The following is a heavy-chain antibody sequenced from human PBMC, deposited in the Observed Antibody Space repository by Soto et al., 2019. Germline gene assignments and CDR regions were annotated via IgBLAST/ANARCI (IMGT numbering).Heavy chain of an antibody. J-gene: IGHJ6*02. CDR1: GYTFTSYD. CDR3: ARGSGDDSSGYPYYYGMDV. V-gene: IGHV1-8*01. CDR2: MNPNSGNT. D-gene: IGHD3-22*01. Sequence: QVQLVQSGAEVKKPGASVKVSCKASGYTFTSYDINWVRQATGQGLEWMGWMNPNSGNTGYAQKFQGRVTMTRNTXXGXAXXELSSLRAEDTAVYYCARGSGDDSSGYPYYYGMDVWGQGTTVTVSS.